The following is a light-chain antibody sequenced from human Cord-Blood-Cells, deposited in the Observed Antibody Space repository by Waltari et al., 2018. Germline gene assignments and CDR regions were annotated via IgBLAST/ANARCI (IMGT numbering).Light chain of an antibody. J-gene: IGKJ4*01. CDR2: GAS. V-gene: IGKV3-15*01. CDR3: QQYNDWPLT. CDR1: QSVSRD. Sequence: EIVMTQSPATLSVSPGEGATLSCRASQSVSRDFAWYQQKPGQAPRLLISGASTRATDIPGMVTGSGSGTDFTLTITSLQSGDVAVYYCQQYNDWPLTFGGGTKVEIK.